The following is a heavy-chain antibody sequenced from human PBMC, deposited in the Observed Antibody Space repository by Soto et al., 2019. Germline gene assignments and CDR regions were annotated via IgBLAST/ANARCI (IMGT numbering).Heavy chain of an antibody. Sequence: GGSLRLSCAASGFTVSSNYMSWVRQAPGKGLEWVSVIYSGGSTYYADSVKGRFTISRYNSKNTLYLQMNSLRAEDTAVYYCARGGYYGLVNGMDVWGQGTTVTVSS. CDR2: IYSGGST. D-gene: IGHD3-10*01. J-gene: IGHJ6*02. CDR1: GFTVSSNY. CDR3: ARGGYYGLVNGMDV. V-gene: IGHV3-66*01.